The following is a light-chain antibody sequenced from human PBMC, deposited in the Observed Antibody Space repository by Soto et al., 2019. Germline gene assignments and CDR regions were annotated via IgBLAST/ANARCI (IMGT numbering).Light chain of an antibody. V-gene: IGKV3-20*01. CDR3: QQYGSSPTWT. Sequence: TQSPGTLSLSPGERATLSCRASQSVASRNLAWYQQKSGQAPRLLIYGASSRAIHTPDRFSGSGSGTDFTLTISRLEPEDSAVYYCQQYGSSPTWTFGQGTRLEIK. J-gene: IGKJ5*01. CDR2: GAS. CDR1: QSVASRN.